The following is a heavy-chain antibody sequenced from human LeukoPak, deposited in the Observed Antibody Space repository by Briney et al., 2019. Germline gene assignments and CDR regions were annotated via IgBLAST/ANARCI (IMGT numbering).Heavy chain of an antibody. D-gene: IGHD3-10*01. CDR2: ISSSGSTI. V-gene: IGHV3-11*01. CDR1: GFTFSDYY. J-gene: IGHJ4*02. Sequence: GGSLRLSCAASGFTFSDYYMSWIRQAPGKGLEWVSYISSSGSTIYYADSVKGRFTISRDNAKNSLYLQMNSLRADDTAVYYCVRVPGSYYVDFDYWGQGTLVTVSS. CDR3: VRVPGSYYVDFDY.